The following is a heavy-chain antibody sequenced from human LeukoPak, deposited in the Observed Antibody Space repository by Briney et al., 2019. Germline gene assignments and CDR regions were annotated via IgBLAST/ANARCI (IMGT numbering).Heavy chain of an antibody. J-gene: IGHJ5*02. V-gene: IGHV4-34*01. CDR1: GGSFSGYY. CDR3: ARLNSPGWFDP. Sequence: SETLSLTCAVYGGSFSGYYWSWIRQPPGKGLEWIGEINHSGSTNYNPSLKSRVTISVDTSKNQFSLKLCSVTAADTAVYYCARLNSPGWFDPWGQGTLVTVSS. D-gene: IGHD4-23*01. CDR2: INHSGST.